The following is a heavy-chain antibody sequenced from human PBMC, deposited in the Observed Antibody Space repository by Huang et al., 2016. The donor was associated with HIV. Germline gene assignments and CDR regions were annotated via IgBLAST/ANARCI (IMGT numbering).Heavy chain of an antibody. J-gene: IGHJ3*02. CDR3: VRVRRVMDTYCVADCSTLEAFDI. CDR2: INTDTGKP. CDR1: GYTFTNYG. Sequence: QVQLVQSGSELKKPGASVKVSCQASGYTFTNYGVHWVRQAPGQGLEWMGLINTDTGKPRYSQGLTGRFVFSLDTSVNTAYLQISSLKAADSAIYYCVRVRRVMDTYCVADCSTLEAFDIWGQGTVVTVSA. D-gene: IGHD2-21*02. V-gene: IGHV7-4-1*02.